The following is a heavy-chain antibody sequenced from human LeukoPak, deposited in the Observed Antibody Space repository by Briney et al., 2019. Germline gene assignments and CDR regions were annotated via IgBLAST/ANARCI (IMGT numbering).Heavy chain of an antibody. CDR3: ATDLESSGWYYFDY. D-gene: IGHD6-19*01. CDR2: FDPEDGET. Sequence: ASVKVSCKVSGYTLTELSMHWVRQAPGKGLEWMGGFDPEDGETIYVQKFQGRVAMTEDTSTDTAYMELSSLRSEDTAVYYCATDLESSGWYYFDYWGQGTLVTVSS. J-gene: IGHJ4*02. V-gene: IGHV1-24*01. CDR1: GYTLTELS.